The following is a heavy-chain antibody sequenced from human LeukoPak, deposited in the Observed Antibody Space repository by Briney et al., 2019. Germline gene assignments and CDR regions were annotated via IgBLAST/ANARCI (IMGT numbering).Heavy chain of an antibody. V-gene: IGHV3-23*01. D-gene: IGHD6-19*01. CDR1: GFTFSSQW. J-gene: IGHJ4*02. CDR2: ISGSGDST. Sequence: GGSLRLSCAASGFTFSSQWMHWVRQAPGKGLVWVSGISGSGDSTYYADSVKGRFTISRDNSKNTLYLQMNSLRAEDTAVYYCARRSGIAVAGAFDYWGQGTLVTVSS. CDR3: ARRSGIAVAGAFDY.